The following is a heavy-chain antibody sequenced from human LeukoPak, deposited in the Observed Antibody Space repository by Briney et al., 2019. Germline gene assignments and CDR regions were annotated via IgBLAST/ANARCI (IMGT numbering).Heavy chain of an antibody. CDR3: ARRRHDILTGYHFDY. CDR2: IYHSGST. J-gene: IGHJ4*02. CDR1: GGSISSSNW. D-gene: IGHD3-9*01. V-gene: IGHV4-4*02. Sequence: SETLSLTCAVSGGSISSSNWWSWVRQPPGKGLEWIGEIYHSGSTYYNPSLKSRVTISVDTSKNQFSLKLSSVTAADTAVYYCARRRHDILTGYHFDYWGQGTLVTVSS.